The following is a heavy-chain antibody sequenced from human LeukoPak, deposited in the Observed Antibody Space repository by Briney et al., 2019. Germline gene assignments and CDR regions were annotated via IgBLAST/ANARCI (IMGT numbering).Heavy chain of an antibody. D-gene: IGHD1-26*01. CDR1: GFTFGDYA. Sequence: GGSLRLSCTASGFTFGDYAMSWFRQAPGKGLEWVGFIRSKAYGGTTEYAASVKGRFTISRDNAESSLYLQMNSLRAEDTAVYYCARGREVSGWGQGTLVTVSS. J-gene: IGHJ4*02. V-gene: IGHV3-49*03. CDR2: IRSKAYGGTT. CDR3: ARGREVSG.